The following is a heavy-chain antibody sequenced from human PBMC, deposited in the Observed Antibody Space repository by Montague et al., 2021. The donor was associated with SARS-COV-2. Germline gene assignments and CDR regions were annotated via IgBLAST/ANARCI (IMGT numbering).Heavy chain of an antibody. CDR3: ARELRRIIMIVDIRGFDY. Sequence: CAISGDSVSGNRAAWEWHTQDLSRRLEWVGRTYYRYKWYNDYAVSVKSRITINPDTSKNQFSLQLNSVTAEDTAVYYCARELRRIIMIVDIRGFDYWGQGTLVTVSS. CDR1: GDSVSGNRAA. V-gene: IGHV6-1*01. J-gene: IGHJ4*02. CDR2: TYYRYKWYN. D-gene: IGHD3-22*01.